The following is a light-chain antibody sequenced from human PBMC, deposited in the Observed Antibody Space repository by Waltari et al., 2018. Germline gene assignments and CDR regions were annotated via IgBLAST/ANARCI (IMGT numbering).Light chain of an antibody. Sequence: QLALTQSPSASASLGASVRLTCSLSSGHKNYTIAWHQQKPERGPRYLMNLNSNGSHTRGDGIPDRFSGSSSGAERYLTISSLQSEDEADYYCQTWGTGIVVFGGGTKLTVL. CDR1: SGHKNYT. CDR3: QTWGTGIVV. CDR2: LNSNGSH. J-gene: IGLJ3*02. V-gene: IGLV4-69*01.